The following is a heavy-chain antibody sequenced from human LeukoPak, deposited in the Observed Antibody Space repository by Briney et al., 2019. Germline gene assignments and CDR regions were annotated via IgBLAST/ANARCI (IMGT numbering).Heavy chain of an antibody. CDR1: GFTFSSYT. CDR3: VRDHIRGDSYFDY. J-gene: IGHJ4*02. V-gene: IGHV3-21*01. CDR2: ISSSSSYI. D-gene: IGHD2-21*02. Sequence: PGGSLRLSCAASGFTFSSYTMNWVRQAPGKGLEWVSSISSSSSYIYYADSVKGRFTISRDNAKNSLYLQMNSLRAEDTAVYYCVRDHIRGDSYFDYWGQGTLVTVSS.